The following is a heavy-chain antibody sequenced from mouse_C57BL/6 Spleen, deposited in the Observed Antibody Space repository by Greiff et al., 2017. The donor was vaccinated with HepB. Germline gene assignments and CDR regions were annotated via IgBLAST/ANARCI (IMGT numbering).Heavy chain of an antibody. CDR1: GYTFTDYY. J-gene: IGHJ4*01. Sequence: EVQLQQSGPELVKPGASVKISCKASGYTFTDYYMNWVKQSHGKSLEWIGDINPNNGGTSYNQKFKGKATLTVDKSSSTAYMELRSLTSEDSAVYYCARKDYYSNYVAMDYWGQGTSVTVSS. D-gene: IGHD2-5*01. CDR3: ARKDYYSNYVAMDY. V-gene: IGHV1-26*01. CDR2: INPNNGGT.